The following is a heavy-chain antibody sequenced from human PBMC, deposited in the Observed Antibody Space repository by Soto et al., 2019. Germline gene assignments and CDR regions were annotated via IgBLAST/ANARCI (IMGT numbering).Heavy chain of an antibody. CDR2: ISGSGGST. CDR3: AKAFDFWSGYYLVSYYFDY. V-gene: IGHV3-23*01. D-gene: IGHD3-3*01. CDR1: GFTFSSYA. Sequence: GGSLRLSCAASGFTFSSYAMSWVRQAPGKGLEWVSAISGSGGSTYYADSVKGRFTISRDNSKNTLYLQMNSLRAEDTAVYYCAKAFDFWSGYYLVSYYFDYWGQGTLVTVSS. J-gene: IGHJ4*02.